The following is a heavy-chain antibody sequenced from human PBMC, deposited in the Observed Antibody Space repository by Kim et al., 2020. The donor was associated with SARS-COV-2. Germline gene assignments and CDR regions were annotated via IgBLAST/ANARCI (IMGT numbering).Heavy chain of an antibody. D-gene: IGHD2-2*01. J-gene: IGHJ5*02. CDR1: GFNFGDYA. Sequence: GGSLRLSCEASGFNFGDYAMHWVRQGPGKGLEWVSLISGNGRNTYYLDSVKGRFTISRDNRKNSLYLQMDSLRTEDTALYYCAKPGAGRENIVLIPADVPDLWGPGTLVTVSS. CDR3: AKPGAGRENIVLIPADVPDL. V-gene: IGHV3-43*02. CDR2: ISGNGRNT.